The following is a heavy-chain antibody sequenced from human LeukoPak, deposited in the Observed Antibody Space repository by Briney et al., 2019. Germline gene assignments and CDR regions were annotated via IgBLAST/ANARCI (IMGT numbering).Heavy chain of an antibody. CDR2: ITSSSSII. CDR3: ARDLGSRWYYFDY. CDR1: GFTFSSHS. Sequence: PGGSLRLSCAASGFTFSSHSMNWVRQAPGKGLEWVSYITSSSSIIYYADSVKGRFTISRDNAKNSLYLQMDSLRAEDTAVYYCARDLGSRWYYFDYWGQGSLVTVSS. D-gene: IGHD6-13*01. J-gene: IGHJ4*02. V-gene: IGHV3-48*01.